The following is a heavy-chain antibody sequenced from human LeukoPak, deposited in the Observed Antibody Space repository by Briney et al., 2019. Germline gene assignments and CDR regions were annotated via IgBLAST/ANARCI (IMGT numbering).Heavy chain of an antibody. CDR1: GYTFNGYY. CDR2: INPNNGGT. D-gene: IGHD3-22*01. J-gene: IGHJ4*02. Sequence: ASVKVSCKSSGYTFNGYYMHWVRQAPGQGLEWMGWINPNNGGTRYAQKFQGRVTMTRDTSISTAYMELSRLRSDDTAVYYCARTGGYDSSGYYYHFDYWGQGTLVTVSS. V-gene: IGHV1-2*02. CDR3: ARTGGYDSSGYYYHFDY.